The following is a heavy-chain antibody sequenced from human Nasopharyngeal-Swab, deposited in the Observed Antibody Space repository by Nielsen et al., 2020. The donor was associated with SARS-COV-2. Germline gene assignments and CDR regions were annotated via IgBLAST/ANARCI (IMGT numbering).Heavy chain of an antibody. CDR1: GFTFSSYW. D-gene: IGHD6-13*01. V-gene: IGHV3-74*01. Sequence: GESLKISCAASGFTFSSYWMHWVRQAPGKGLVCVSRINSDGSSTSYADSVKGRFTISRDNAKNSLYLQMNSLRAEDTAVYYCARGQQLAEGHYGMDVWGQGTTVTVSS. J-gene: IGHJ6*02. CDR3: ARGQQLAEGHYGMDV. CDR2: INSDGSST.